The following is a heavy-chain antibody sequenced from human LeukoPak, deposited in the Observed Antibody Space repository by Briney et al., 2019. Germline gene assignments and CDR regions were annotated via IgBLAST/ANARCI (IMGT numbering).Heavy chain of an antibody. V-gene: IGHV3-48*03. CDR2: VDNDGWAT. CDR1: GFSLDNFE. Sequence: GGSLSLSCAASGFSLDNFEMNWVPQAPGKGLEWIAYVDNDGWATSYYADSVKGRFTITRDDAKNSLYLQMDSLTVEDTAVYYCARHLFGWSLDPWGQGTLVSVSS. J-gene: IGHJ5*02. D-gene: IGHD3-3*01. CDR3: ARHLFGWSLDP.